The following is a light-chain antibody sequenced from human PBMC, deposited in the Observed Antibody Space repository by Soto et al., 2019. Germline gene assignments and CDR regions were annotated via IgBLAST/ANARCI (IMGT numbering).Light chain of an antibody. V-gene: IGKV3-20*01. CDR1: QSVSNY. CDR3: QQYETSPRT. CDR2: GAS. Sequence: PGERATLSCRASQSVSNYLAWYQQKPGQAPRLLIYGASSRATGIPDRFSGSGSGTDFTLTISRLEPEDFAVYYCQQYETSPRTFGQGTKVDI. J-gene: IGKJ1*01.